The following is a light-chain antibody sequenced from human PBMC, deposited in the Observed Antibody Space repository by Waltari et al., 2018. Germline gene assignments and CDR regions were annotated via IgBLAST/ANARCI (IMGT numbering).Light chain of an antibody. CDR2: STS. CDR1: QSLSST. CDR3: QQYNYWPWT. J-gene: IGKJ1*01. Sequence: EIVMTHSPATLSVSPGESATLSCRASQSLSSTFAWYQQKPGQAPRLLLYSTSTRATGIPARFSGSGSGTEFTLTISSLQSEDFAIYYCQQYNYWPWTFGQGTRVEIK. V-gene: IGKV3D-15*01.